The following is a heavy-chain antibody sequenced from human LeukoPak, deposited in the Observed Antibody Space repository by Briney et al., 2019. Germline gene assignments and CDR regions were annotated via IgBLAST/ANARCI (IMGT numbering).Heavy chain of an antibody. CDR3: ARDRAATQHWVEYDT. CDR1: EFIVSNYY. D-gene: IGHD7-27*01. Sequence: GGSLRLSCAASEFIVSNYYMSWVRQAPGKGLERVSLIRDTGETFYIDAVKGRFSISRDDSKNTVYLQMKRLRVEETAVYFCARDRAATQHWVEYDTWGQGTLVSVSS. V-gene: IGHV3-66*03. CDR2: IRDTGET. J-gene: IGHJ5*02.